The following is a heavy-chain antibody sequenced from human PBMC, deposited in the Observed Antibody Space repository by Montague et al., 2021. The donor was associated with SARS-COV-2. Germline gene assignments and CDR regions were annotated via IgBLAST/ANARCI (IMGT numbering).Heavy chain of an antibody. Sequence: SVMVSCKASGYTFSEYWVHWVRQAPGQGLEWIAWINFNNGGSNHAQKFQGRVTLTRDTSIRTAYMDLSGLTSDDTAVYHCVCSSSVSRWGSWGQGTLVTVSS. V-gene: IGHV1-2*02. CDR1: GYTFSEYW. CDR3: VCSSSVSRWGS. CDR2: INFNNGGS. J-gene: IGHJ5*02. D-gene: IGHD2-2*01.